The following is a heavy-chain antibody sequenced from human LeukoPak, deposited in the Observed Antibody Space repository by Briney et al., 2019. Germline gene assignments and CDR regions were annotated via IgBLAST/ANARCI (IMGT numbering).Heavy chain of an antibody. J-gene: IGHJ4*02. CDR3: ARRTGYDDGFDY. V-gene: IGHV4-59*01. CDR1: GGSISSYY. CDR2: IYYSGST. D-gene: IGHD3/OR15-3a*01. Sequence: PAETLSLTCTVSGGSISSYYWGWIRQPPGKGLEWIGYIYYSGSTNYNPSLKSRVTISVDTSKNQFSLKVSSVTAADAAVYYCARRTGYDDGFDYWGQGTLVTVS.